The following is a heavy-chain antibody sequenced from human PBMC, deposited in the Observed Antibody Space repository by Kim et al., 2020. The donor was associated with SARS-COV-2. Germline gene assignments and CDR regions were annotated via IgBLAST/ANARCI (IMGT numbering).Heavy chain of an antibody. V-gene: IGHV3-64D*09. Sequence: GGSLRLSCSASGFTFSSYAMHWVRQAPGKGLEYVSAISSNGGSTYYADSVKGRFTISRYNSKNTLYLQMSSLRAEDTAVYYCVKGLWFGERDGEFDYWGQGTLVTVSS. J-gene: IGHJ4*02. CDR1: GFTFSSYA. D-gene: IGHD3-10*01. CDR2: ISSNGGST. CDR3: VKGLWFGERDGEFDY.